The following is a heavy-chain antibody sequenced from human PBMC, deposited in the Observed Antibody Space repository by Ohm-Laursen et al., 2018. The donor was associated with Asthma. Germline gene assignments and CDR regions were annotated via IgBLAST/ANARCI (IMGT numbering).Heavy chain of an antibody. CDR3: AKDRVYGDGLLAYDY. CDR1: GFTFSSYA. Sequence: SLRLSCTASGFTFSSYAMHWVRQAPGKGLEWVAVISYDGSNKYYADSVNGRFTISRDNSKNTVYLQMNSLRAEDTAVYYCAKDRVYGDGLLAYDYWGQGTLVTVSS. V-gene: IGHV3-30-3*02. J-gene: IGHJ4*02. CDR2: ISYDGSNK. D-gene: IGHD2-8*01.